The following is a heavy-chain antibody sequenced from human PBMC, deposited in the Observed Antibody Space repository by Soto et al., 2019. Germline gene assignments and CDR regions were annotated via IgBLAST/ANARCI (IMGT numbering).Heavy chain of an antibody. CDR3: AHFSDLEWFDP. D-gene: IGHD2-21*01. CDR1: GGSISRYF. J-gene: IGHJ5*02. V-gene: IGHV4-59*01. Sequence: PSEILSLTCTVSGGSISRYFWSWIRQSPGKGLEWIGYIFYTGSTTYNPSLKSRVTISIDTSKNQFSLKLSSLTAADTAVYYCAHFSDLEWFDPWGQGTLVTVSS. CDR2: IFYTGST.